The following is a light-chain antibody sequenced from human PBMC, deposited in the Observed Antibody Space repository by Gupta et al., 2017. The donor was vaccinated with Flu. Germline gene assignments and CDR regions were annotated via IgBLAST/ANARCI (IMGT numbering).Light chain of an antibody. Sequence: DIQGTQSPSTLSASVCDRVSITCRAARDIEDYLNWYQQRPGEPPRLLIYASSNLQSGVPSRFSGSGSGTDFTLTISNLQPDDFATYYCQQSYSTPSCSFGQGT. CDR1: RDIEDY. V-gene: IGKV1-39*01. J-gene: IGKJ2*04. CDR2: ASS. CDR3: QQSYSTPSCS.